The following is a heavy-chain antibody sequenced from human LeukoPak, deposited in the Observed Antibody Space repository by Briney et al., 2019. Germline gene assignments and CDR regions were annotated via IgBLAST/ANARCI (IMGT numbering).Heavy chain of an antibody. J-gene: IGHJ4*02. CDR1: GFTFSSEA. CDR2: ISPAGGTT. Sequence: GGSLRLSCAVSGFTFSSEAMGWVRQLPGGGLEWVSTISPAGGTTYYAESMKGRFTISRDNSKSTLYLQMNSLRAEDTAVYYCASRIATAGSVDYWGQGTLVTVSS. CDR3: ASRIATAGSVDY. D-gene: IGHD6-13*01. V-gene: IGHV3-23*01.